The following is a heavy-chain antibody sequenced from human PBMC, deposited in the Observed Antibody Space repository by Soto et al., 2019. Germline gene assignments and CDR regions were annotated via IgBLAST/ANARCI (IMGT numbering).Heavy chain of an antibody. CDR3: AREMVGYSNYNILDAFDI. CDR1: GGSFSGYY. V-gene: IGHV4-34*01. D-gene: IGHD4-4*01. J-gene: IGHJ3*02. CDR2: INHSGST. Sequence: SETLSLTCAVYGGSFSGYYWSWIRQPPGKGLEWIGEINHSGSTNYNPSLKSRVTISVDTSKNQFSLKLSSVTAADTAVYYCAREMVGYSNYNILDAFDIWGQGTMVTVSS.